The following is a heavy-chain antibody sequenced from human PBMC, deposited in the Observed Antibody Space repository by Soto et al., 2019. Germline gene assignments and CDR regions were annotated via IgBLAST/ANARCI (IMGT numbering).Heavy chain of an antibody. Sequence: GGSLRLSCAASGFTFSSYWMSWVRQAPEKGLEWVANIKQDGNDLYFVDSVKGRFTISRDNAKNTLYLQMSSLRVEDTAVYYCARDNWNSYWGQGTLVTVSS. CDR3: ARDNWNSY. CDR1: GFTFSSYW. J-gene: IGHJ4*01. CDR2: IKQDGNDL. D-gene: IGHD1-7*01. V-gene: IGHV3-7*01.